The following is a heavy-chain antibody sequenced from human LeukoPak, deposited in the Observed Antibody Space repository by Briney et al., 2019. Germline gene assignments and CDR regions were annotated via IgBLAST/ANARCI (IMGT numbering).Heavy chain of an antibody. Sequence: SGGSLRLSCAASRFTFSSYAMSWVRQAPGKGLEWVSAISGSGGSTYLADSVKGRFSISRDNSKNTLYLLMNSLRAEDTAVYYCAKDPQWELPSPFDHWGQGTLVTVSS. CDR3: AKDPQWELPSPFDH. J-gene: IGHJ4*02. CDR2: ISGSGGST. CDR1: RFTFSSYA. D-gene: IGHD1-26*01. V-gene: IGHV3-23*01.